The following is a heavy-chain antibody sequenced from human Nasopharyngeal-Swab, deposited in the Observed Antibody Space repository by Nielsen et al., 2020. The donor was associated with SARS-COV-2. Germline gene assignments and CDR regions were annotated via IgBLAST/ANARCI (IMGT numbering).Heavy chain of an antibody. V-gene: IGHV4-30-2*01. CDR1: GGSISSGGYS. D-gene: IGHD6-13*01. CDR2: IYHSGST. J-gene: IGHJ4*02. Sequence: SETLSLTCAVSGGSISSGGYSWSWIRQPPGKGLEWIGYIYHSGSTYYNPSLKSRVTISVDTSKNQFSLKLSSVTAADTAVYYCARGRTAGYSSSWSKWGQGTLVTVSS. CDR3: ARGRTAGYSSSWSK.